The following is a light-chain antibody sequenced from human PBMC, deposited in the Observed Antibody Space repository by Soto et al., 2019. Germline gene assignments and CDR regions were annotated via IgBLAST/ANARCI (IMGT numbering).Light chain of an antibody. CDR1: QSLSSSF. J-gene: IGKJ4*01. V-gene: IGKV3-20*01. CDR2: SSP. Sequence: EIVLTQSPGTLSLSPGERAILSCRASQSLSSSFLAWYQQKPGQAPRLLIYSSPNRATGIPDRFSGGGSGTDFTLTISRLEPADFAVYYCQQYGRSPLTFGGGTKVDIK. CDR3: QQYGRSPLT.